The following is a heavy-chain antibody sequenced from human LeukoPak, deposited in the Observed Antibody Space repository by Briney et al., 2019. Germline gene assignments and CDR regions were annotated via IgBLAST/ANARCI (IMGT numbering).Heavy chain of an antibody. CDR3: ARGQGLQYNSPLVDP. J-gene: IGHJ5*02. Sequence: GGSLRLSCAASGFTFSSYSMNWVRQAPGKGLEWVSCISSGSIYINYADSVKGRFTISRDNAKNSLYLQMNSLGADDTAVYYCARGQGLQYNSPLVDPWGQGTLVTVSS. CDR2: ISSGSIYI. CDR1: GFTFSSYS. V-gene: IGHV3-21*01. D-gene: IGHD4-11*01.